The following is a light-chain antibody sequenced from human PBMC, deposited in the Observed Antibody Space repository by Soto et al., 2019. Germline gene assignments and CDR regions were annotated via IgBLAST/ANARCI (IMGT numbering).Light chain of an antibody. CDR3: QQYYGSPVT. V-gene: IGKV4-1*01. CDR1: QSVLYNSNNKNF. Sequence: DIVMTQSPDSLAVSLGETATINCKSSQSVLYNSNNKNFLAWYQQKLGQPPKLLIYWASTRESGVPDRFSGSGSGTDFTLTISSLQAEDVAVYYCQQYYGSPVTFGGGTKVEIK. CDR2: WAS. J-gene: IGKJ4*01.